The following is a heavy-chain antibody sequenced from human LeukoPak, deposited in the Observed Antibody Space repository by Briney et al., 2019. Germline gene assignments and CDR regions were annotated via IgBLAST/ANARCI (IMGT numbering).Heavy chain of an antibody. CDR3: VKGAMVIEYYFDY. CDR1: GFTFSSYG. Sequence: PGGSLRLSCAASGFTFSSYGMHWVRQAPGKGLEWVAVISYDGGNKYYADSVKGRFTISRDNSKNTLYLQMSSLRAEDTAVYYCVKGAMVIEYYFDYWGQGTLVTVSS. V-gene: IGHV3-30*18. J-gene: IGHJ4*02. CDR2: ISYDGGNK. D-gene: IGHD5-18*01.